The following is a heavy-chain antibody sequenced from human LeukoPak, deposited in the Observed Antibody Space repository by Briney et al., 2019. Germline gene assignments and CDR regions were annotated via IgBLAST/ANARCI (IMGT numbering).Heavy chain of an antibody. CDR3: AKDLLNRRYDSSGYYWDY. D-gene: IGHD3-22*01. Sequence: GGSLRLSCAASGFTFSSYAMSWVRQAPGKGLEWVSAISGSGGSTYYADSVEGRFTISRDNSKNTLYLQMNSLRAEDTAVYYCAKDLLNRRYDSSGYYWDYWGQGTLVTVSS. J-gene: IGHJ4*02. CDR2: ISGSGGST. V-gene: IGHV3-23*01. CDR1: GFTFSSYA.